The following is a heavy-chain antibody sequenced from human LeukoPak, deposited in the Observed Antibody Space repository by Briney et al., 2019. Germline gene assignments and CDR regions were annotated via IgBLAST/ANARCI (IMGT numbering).Heavy chain of an antibody. J-gene: IGHJ4*02. Sequence: PSETLSLTCTVSGYSINDRYWSWIRQPPGRGLEWIGYIYYSGSTNYNPSLKSRVTISVDTSKNQFSLKLSSVTAADTVVYYCARGGWSNDYWGQGTLVTVSS. CDR2: IYYSGST. V-gene: IGHV4-59*11. CDR1: GYSINDRY. CDR3: ARGGWSNDY. D-gene: IGHD6-19*01.